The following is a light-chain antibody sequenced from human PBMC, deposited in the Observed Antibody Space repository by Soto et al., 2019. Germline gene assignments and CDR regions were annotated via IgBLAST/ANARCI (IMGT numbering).Light chain of an antibody. CDR2: DAS. J-gene: IGKJ5*01. CDR1: QSVSRN. V-gene: IGKV3-11*01. Sequence: EIVLTQSPATLYLSPGERPTLSCRASQSVSRNFAWYQQQPGQAPRLIIYDASNRATGIPDRFSGSGSETDFTLTISRLEPEDFAVYYCQQYGTTRITFGQGTRLEIK. CDR3: QQYGTTRIT.